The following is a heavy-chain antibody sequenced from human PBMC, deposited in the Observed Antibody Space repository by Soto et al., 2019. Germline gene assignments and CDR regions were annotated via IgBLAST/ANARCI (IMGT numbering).Heavy chain of an antibody. CDR1: GSSLTNYD. CDR2: MNPISGNT. CDR3: ASYWPISPMAFHI. V-gene: IGHV1-8*01. Sequence: GASVKVSCKASGSSLTNYDIEWVRQATGQGPEWMGYMNPISGNTGYAQNFLGRATMTWDTSISTAYIELSSLRSEDTVVYYCASYWPISPMAFHIWGQGTMVTVSS. J-gene: IGHJ3*02. D-gene: IGHD2-15*01.